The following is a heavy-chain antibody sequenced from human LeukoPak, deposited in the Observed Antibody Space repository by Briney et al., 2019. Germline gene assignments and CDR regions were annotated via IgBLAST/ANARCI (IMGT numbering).Heavy chain of an antibody. Sequence: SQTLSLTCTVSGGSISSGDYYWSWIRQPPGKGLEWIGYIYYSGSTYYNPSLKSRVTISVDTSKNQFSLKLSSVTAADTAVYYCARAPRGYSYGYFDCWGQGTLVTVSS. CDR3: ARAPRGYSYGYFDC. CDR2: IYYSGST. D-gene: IGHD5-18*01. CDR1: GGSISSGDYY. J-gene: IGHJ4*02. V-gene: IGHV4-30-4*01.